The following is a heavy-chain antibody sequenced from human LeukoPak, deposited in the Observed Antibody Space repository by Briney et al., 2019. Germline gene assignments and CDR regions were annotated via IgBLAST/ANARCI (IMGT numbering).Heavy chain of an antibody. J-gene: IGHJ4*02. D-gene: IGHD5-24*01. CDR1: GFTFSDDA. Sequence: PGRSLRLSCVASGFTFSDDAMHWVRQAPGKGLEWVAGIYYDGSKKYYAYSVEVRCTISRDNSKNTLYLNMKSLRVEDTAVYYCARGPDGYNSHFDYWGQGTLVTVSS. V-gene: IGHV3-30-3*01. CDR3: ARGPDGYNSHFDY. CDR2: IYYDGSKK.